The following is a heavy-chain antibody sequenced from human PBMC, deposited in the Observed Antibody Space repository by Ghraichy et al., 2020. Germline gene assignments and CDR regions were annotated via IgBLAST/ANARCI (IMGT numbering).Heavy chain of an antibody. V-gene: IGHV3-48*02. CDR1: GFTFSSYS. Sequence: GGSLRLSCAASGFTFSSYSMNWVRQAPGKGLEWISYISGSSGTIYYADSVKGRFTISRDNAKNSLYLQMNSLRDEDTAVYYCATQLTTVGKSYYFDYWGQGTLVTVSS. CDR3: ATQLTTVGKSYYFDY. D-gene: IGHD4-23*01. J-gene: IGHJ4*02. CDR2: ISGSSGTI.